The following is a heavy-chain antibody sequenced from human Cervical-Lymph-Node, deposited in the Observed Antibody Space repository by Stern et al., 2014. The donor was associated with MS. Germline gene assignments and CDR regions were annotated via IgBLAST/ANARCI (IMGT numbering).Heavy chain of an antibody. CDR3: ARGEGYSSGWNEVNY. CDR2: IVPVFGST. Sequence: QLVESGAEVTKPGSSVKVSCTASGGTFKFSAISWVRQAPGQGLEWMGRIVPVFGSTTYPQKYQGRVTITADERTSTAYMELSSLTSEDTAVYYCARGEGYSSGWNEVNYWGQGTLVTVSP. D-gene: IGHD6-19*01. J-gene: IGHJ4*02. CDR1: GGTFKFSA. V-gene: IGHV1-69*01.